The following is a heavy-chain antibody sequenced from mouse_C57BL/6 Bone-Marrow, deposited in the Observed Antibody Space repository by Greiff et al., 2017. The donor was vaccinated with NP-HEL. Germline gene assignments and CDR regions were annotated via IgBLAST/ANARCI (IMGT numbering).Heavy chain of an antibody. CDR1: GFTFHPYA. CDR3: VSHSNDAMDY. Sequence: EVHLVESGGGLVQPKGSLKLSCAASGFTFHPYAMHWVRQAPGKGLDLVARIRSKSSNYATYYADSGKDRFTISRDDSQSMLYLQMNILKTEDTAMYYCVSHSNDAMDYWGQGTSVTVSS. V-gene: IGHV10-3*01. CDR2: IRSKSSNYAT. D-gene: IGHD2-12*01. J-gene: IGHJ4*01.